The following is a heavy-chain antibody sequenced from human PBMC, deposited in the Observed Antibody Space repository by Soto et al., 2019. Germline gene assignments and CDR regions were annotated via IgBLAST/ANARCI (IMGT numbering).Heavy chain of an antibody. CDR3: ATHGLSVSSPTYFDT. V-gene: IGHV1-69*01. CDR2: FVPLFGTT. CDR1: GCTFSGYV. J-gene: IGHJ4*02. Sequence: QLVQSVSEVKKPGSSVKVSCQASGCTFSGYVVTWVRQAPGQGLEWLGEFVPLFGTTNYAQRFSDRITIPAEEATRTAYMQLRTPRSDDTAVYYCATHGLSVSSPTYFDTWGQGTLVTVSS. D-gene: IGHD3-16*01.